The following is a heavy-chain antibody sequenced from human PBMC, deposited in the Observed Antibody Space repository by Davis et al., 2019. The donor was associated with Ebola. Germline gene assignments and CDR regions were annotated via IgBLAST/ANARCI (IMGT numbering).Heavy chain of an antibody. CDR2: IIPLFRTP. D-gene: IGHD5-12*01. CDR3: AFPGGGLGYDFGYFYAMGV. V-gene: IGHV1-69*13. Sequence: AASVKVSCKASGGTFNNFAISWVRQAPGQGLEWMGGIIPLFRTPHYAQKFQGRLTITADESTTTAYMELSSLRSEDTAVYYCAFPGGGLGYDFGYFYAMGVWGQGTTVTVSS. CDR1: GGTFNNFA. J-gene: IGHJ6*02.